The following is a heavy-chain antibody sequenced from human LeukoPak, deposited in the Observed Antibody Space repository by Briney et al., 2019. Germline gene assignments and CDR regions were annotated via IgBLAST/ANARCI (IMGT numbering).Heavy chain of an antibody. J-gene: IGHJ4*02. CDR1: GFTFSSYA. CDR2: ISYDGSNK. D-gene: IGHD3-22*01. Sequence: GRSLRLSCAASGFTFSSYAMHWVRQAPGKGLEWVAVISYDGSNKYFADSVKGRFTISRDNSKNTLYLQMNSLRAEDTAVYYCASERYDSSGYYPDFDYWGQGTLVTVSS. CDR3: ASERYDSSGYYPDFDY. V-gene: IGHV3-30*01.